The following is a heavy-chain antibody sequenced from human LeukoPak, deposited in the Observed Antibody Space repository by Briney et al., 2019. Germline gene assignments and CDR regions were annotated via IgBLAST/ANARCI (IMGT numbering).Heavy chain of an antibody. V-gene: IGHV4-39*02. J-gene: IGHJ4*02. Sequence: SETLSLTCTVSGGSISSSSYYWGWIRQPPGKGLEWIGSIFYSGSTYYNPSLKSRVTISVDTSKNHCSLKLTSVTAADTAVYYCARYGLQWLRLPFEYWGQGNLVSVSS. D-gene: IGHD6-19*01. CDR1: GGSISSSSYY. CDR2: IFYSGST. CDR3: ARYGLQWLRLPFEY.